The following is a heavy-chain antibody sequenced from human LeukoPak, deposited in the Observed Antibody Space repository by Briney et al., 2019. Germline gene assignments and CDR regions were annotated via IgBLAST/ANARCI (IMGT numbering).Heavy chain of an antibody. D-gene: IGHD6-19*01. V-gene: IGHV3-13*04. Sequence: GGSLRLSCAASGFIFRNYDMHWVRQAPGKGLEWVSVVGTAGDSYYPASVKGRFTISRENAKNSLYLQMNSLRAGDTAVYYCTRGLGGWGLDCWGQGTLVTVSS. CDR1: GFIFRNYD. CDR2: VGTAGDS. J-gene: IGHJ4*02. CDR3: TRGLGGWGLDC.